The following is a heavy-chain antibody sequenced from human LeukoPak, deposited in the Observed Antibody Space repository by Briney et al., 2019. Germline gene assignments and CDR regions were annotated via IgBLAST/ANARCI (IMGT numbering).Heavy chain of an antibody. V-gene: IGHV3-23*01. CDR2: ISGSGGST. D-gene: IGHD6-6*01. CDR3: ARADSSSSGFDY. CDR1: GFTFSSYA. Sequence: GGSLRLSCAASGFTFSSYAMSWVRQAPGKGLEWVSAISGSGGSTYYPGSVKGRFTISRENAKNSLYLQMNSLRAEDTAVYYCARADSSSSGFDYWGQGTLVTVSS. J-gene: IGHJ4*02.